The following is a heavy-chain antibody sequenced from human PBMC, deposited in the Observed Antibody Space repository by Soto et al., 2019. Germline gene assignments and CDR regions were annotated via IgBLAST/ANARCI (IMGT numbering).Heavy chain of an antibody. Sequence: ASVKVSFKASGYTFTSYYMHWLRQAPGQGLEWMGIINPSGGSTSYAQKFQGRVTMTRDTSTSTVYMELSSLRSEDTAVYYCARVRVGATSDFDYWGQGTLVTVSS. V-gene: IGHV1-46*01. D-gene: IGHD1-26*01. CDR2: INPSGGST. CDR3: ARVRVGATSDFDY. J-gene: IGHJ4*02. CDR1: GYTFTSYY.